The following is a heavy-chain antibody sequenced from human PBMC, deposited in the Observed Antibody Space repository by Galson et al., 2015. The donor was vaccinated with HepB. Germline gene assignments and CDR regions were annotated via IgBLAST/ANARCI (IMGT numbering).Heavy chain of an antibody. CDR1: AGTFSTYV. CDR2: ITPTFNSS. Sequence: SVKVSCKASAGTFSTYVITWVRQAPGQGLEWMGGITPTFNSSYYAQKFRGRVAIAADISTATAYMELSNLRSEDTAVYYRATSAEYYIVGATPNFDYWGQGTLVTVSS. CDR3: ATSAEYYIVGATPNFDY. J-gene: IGHJ4*02. D-gene: IGHD1-26*01. V-gene: IGHV1-69*06.